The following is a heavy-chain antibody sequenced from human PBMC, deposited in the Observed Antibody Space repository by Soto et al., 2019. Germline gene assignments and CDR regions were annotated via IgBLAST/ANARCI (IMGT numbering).Heavy chain of an antibody. Sequence: QVQLQESGPGLVKPSGTLSLTCAVSGGSISSSHWWTWVRQSPGKGLEYIGEISHSGTSNSNPSLMSRVPLSVDKYKNHFSLTLTSVTAADTAVYYCARVVLTITRGAFDAWGQGTLVIVSS. J-gene: IGHJ3*01. V-gene: IGHV4-4*02. D-gene: IGHD3-9*01. CDR2: ISHSGTS. CDR1: GGSISSSHW. CDR3: ARVVLTITRGAFDA.